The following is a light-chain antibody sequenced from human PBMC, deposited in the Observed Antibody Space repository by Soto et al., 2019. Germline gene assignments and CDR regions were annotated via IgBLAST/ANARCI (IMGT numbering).Light chain of an antibody. Sequence: DIQMTQSPSSVSASVGDRVTITCRASPGISSWLAWYQQKPGKAPKLLIYAASSLQSGVPSRFSGSGSGTDFPLTSSSLQPEDCATYYCQQANSFPFGPGTKVDIK. CDR1: PGISSW. CDR3: QQANSFP. J-gene: IGKJ3*01. CDR2: AAS. V-gene: IGKV1D-12*01.